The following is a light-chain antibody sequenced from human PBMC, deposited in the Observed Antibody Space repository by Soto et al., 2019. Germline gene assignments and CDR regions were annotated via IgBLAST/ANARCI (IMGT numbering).Light chain of an antibody. CDR1: SSDVGIYNL. J-gene: IGLJ1*01. CDR3: CSYAGSSNYV. Sequence: QSALTQPASVSGSPGQSITISCTGTSSDVGIYNLVSWYQQHPGKAPNLMIYEGSKRPSGVSNRFSGSKSGNTASLTISGLQAEDEADYYCCSYAGSSNYVFGTGTKLTVL. CDR2: EGS. V-gene: IGLV2-23*01.